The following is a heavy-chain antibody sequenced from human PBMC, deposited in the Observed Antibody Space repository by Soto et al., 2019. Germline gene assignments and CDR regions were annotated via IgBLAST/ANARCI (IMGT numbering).Heavy chain of an antibody. CDR1: GGSFSNNY. CDR2: INHSGSS. CDR3: ARGREGYSSNRYVD. Sequence: PSETLSLTCAVYGGSFSNNYWSWIRQPPGKGLEWIGEINHSGSSNYNPSLKSRVTISVDTSRNQFSLKLSSVTAAHTAVYYCARGREGYSSNRYVDWGQETLVTVSS. J-gene: IGHJ4*02. V-gene: IGHV4-34*01. D-gene: IGHD6-13*01.